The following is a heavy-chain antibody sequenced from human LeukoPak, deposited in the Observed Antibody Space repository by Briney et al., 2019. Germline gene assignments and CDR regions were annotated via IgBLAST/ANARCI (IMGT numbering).Heavy chain of an antibody. CDR1: GFTFSRYT. CDR3: AKDISTWPEYFDF. CDR2: ISGSDGST. J-gene: IGHJ4*02. Sequence: GRSLRLSCAASGFTFSRYTMHWVRQAPGKGLEWVSGISGSDGSTYYADSVKGRFTISRDNSKNTLYLQMNSLRAEDTAVYYCAKDISTWPEYFDFWGQGTLVTVSS. V-gene: IGHV3-23*01.